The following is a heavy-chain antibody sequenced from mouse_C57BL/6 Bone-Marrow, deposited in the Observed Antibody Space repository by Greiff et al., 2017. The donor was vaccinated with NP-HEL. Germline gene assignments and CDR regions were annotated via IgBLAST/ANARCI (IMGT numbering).Heavy chain of an antibody. CDR2: IDPSDSYT. D-gene: IGHD2-2*01. Sequence: QVQLQQPGAELVKPGASVKLSCKASGYTFTSYWMQWVKQRPGQGLEWIGEIDPSDSYTNYNQKFKGKATLTVDTSSSTAYMQLSSLTSEDSAVYHWAREGLRRGFDYWGKGTTLTVSS. CDR3: AREGLRRGFDY. CDR1: GYTFTSYW. J-gene: IGHJ2*01. V-gene: IGHV1-50*01.